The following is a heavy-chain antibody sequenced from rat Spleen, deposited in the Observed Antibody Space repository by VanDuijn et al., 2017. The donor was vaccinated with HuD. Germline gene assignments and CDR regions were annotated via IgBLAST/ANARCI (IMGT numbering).Heavy chain of an antibody. Sequence: EVQLVESGGGLVQPGRSLKLSCAASGFTFSDYTMAWVSQAPTKGLEWVASINTGGGNTYYRDSVKGRFTISRDNAKNTLYLQMDSLRSEDTATYYCAKDKGEYNNLFDYWGQGVMVTVTS. CDR2: INTGGGNT. D-gene: IGHD1-10*01. V-gene: IGHV5S23*01. CDR1: GFTFSDYT. J-gene: IGHJ2*01. CDR3: AKDKGEYNNLFDY.